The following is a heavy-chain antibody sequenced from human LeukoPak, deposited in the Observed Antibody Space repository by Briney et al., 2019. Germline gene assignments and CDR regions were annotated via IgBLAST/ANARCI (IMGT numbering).Heavy chain of an antibody. D-gene: IGHD3-3*01. CDR3: ARGYDFWSGYVPYNWFDP. J-gene: IGHJ5*02. V-gene: IGHV4-34*09. Sequence: SETLSLTCAVYGGSFSGYYWSWIRQPPGKGLEWIGEINHSGSTYYNPSLKSRVTISVDTSKNQFSLKLSSVTAADTAVYYCARGYDFWSGYVPYNWFDPWGQGTLVTVSS. CDR2: INHSGST. CDR1: GGSFSGYY.